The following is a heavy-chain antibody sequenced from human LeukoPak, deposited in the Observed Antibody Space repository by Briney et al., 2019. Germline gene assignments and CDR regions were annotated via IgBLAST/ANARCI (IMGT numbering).Heavy chain of an antibody. Sequence: PGGSLRLSCAASGFTFNSYSMNWVRQAPGKGLEWVSSIRSSSSSIYYADSVKGRFTISRDNAKNSLYLQMNSLRAEDTAVYYCARASGDIVETATMGSYWGQGTLVTVSS. CDR3: ARASGDIVETATMGSY. CDR1: GFTFNSYS. J-gene: IGHJ4*02. D-gene: IGHD5-18*01. V-gene: IGHV3-21*01. CDR2: IRSSSSSI.